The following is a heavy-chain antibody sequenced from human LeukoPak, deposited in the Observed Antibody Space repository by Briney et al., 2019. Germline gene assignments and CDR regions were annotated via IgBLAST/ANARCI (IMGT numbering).Heavy chain of an antibody. J-gene: IGHJ3*02. Sequence: SETLSLTCTVSGVSIGNYYWSWIRQPPGKALEWIGFIFYSGSTNYNPSLKSRVTISVDTSKSQFSLKLSSVTAADTAVYYCARWPVVINAFDIWGQGTMVTVSS. CDR1: GVSIGNYY. CDR3: ARWPVVINAFDI. V-gene: IGHV4-59*12. D-gene: IGHD3-22*01. CDR2: IFYSGST.